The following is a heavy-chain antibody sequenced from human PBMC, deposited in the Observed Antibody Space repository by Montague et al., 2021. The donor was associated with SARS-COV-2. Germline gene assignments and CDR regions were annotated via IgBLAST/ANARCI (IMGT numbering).Heavy chain of an antibody. D-gene: IGHD3-3*01. V-gene: IGHV4-34*01. CDR3: ARHPHQQISIFGVVWEGNWFDP. Sequence: SETLSLTCSVYCRSFRGHYGRSHLQTPGTGLEWIGEIDHSGSTNNNPSLKSRVTMSVDTSKNQFSLKLSSVTAADTAVYYCARHPHQQISIFGVVWEGNWFDPWGQGTLVTVSS. CDR2: IDHSGST. CDR1: CRSFRGHY. J-gene: IGHJ5*02.